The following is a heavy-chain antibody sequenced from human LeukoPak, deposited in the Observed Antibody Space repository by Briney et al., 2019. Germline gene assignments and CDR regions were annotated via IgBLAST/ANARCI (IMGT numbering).Heavy chain of an antibody. Sequence: PGGSLRLSCAASGFTFSSYGMHWVRQAPGKGLEWVAVISYDGSNKYYADSVKGRFTISRDNSKNTLYLQMNSLRAEDTAVYYCARGLRYYDILTGYYMGYFQHWGQGTLVTVSS. CDR1: GFTFSSYG. D-gene: IGHD3-9*01. CDR3: ARGLRYYDILTGYYMGYFQH. V-gene: IGHV3-30*03. J-gene: IGHJ1*01. CDR2: ISYDGSNK.